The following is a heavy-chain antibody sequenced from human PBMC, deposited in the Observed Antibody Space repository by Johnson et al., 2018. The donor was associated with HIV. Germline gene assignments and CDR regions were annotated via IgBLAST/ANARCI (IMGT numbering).Heavy chain of an antibody. J-gene: IGHJ3*02. Sequence: VQLVESGGGLVQPGRSLRLSCAASGFTFSSYGMSWVRQAPGKGLEWVSGINWNGGSTGYADSVKGRFTISRDNAKNSLYLQMNSLRAEDTALYYCASQQWELGSHDAFDIWGHGQWSPSLQ. CDR2: INWNGGST. CDR3: ASQQWELGSHDAFDI. D-gene: IGHD1-26*01. V-gene: IGHV3-20*04. CDR1: GFTFSSYG.